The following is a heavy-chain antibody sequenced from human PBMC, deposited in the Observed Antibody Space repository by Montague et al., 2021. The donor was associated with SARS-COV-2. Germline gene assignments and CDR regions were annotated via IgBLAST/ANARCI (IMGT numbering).Heavy chain of an antibody. CDR3: AHDRVTMIVVASPYPFAI. CDR2: IYWDDDK. D-gene: IGHD3-22*01. Sequence: PALVKPTQTLTLTCTFSGFSLSTSGVGVGWTRQPPGKALEWLALIYWDDDKRYSPSLKSRLTITKDTSKNQVVLTMTNVDPVDTATYYCAHDRVTMIVVASPYPFAIWGQGTIVTVPS. V-gene: IGHV2-5*02. J-gene: IGHJ3*02. CDR1: GFSLSTSGVG.